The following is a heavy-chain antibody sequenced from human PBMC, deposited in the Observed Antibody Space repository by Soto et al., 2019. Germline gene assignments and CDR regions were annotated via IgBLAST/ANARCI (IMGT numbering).Heavy chain of an antibody. CDR2: IYSGGST. CDR3: ARDDSSGYYLGV. V-gene: IGHV3-53*01. J-gene: IGHJ6*02. Sequence: GSLRLSCAASGFTVSSNYMSWVRQAPGKGLEWVSVIYSGGSTYYADSVKGRFTISRDNSKNTLYLQMNSLRAEDTAVYYCARDDSSGYYLGVWGQGTTVTVSS. D-gene: IGHD3-22*01. CDR1: GFTVSSNY.